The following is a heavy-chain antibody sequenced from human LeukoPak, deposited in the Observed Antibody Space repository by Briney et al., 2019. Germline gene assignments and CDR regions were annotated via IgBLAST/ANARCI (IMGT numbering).Heavy chain of an antibody. Sequence: GGSLRLSCAASGFTFSDYYMSWIRQAPGKGLERVSYISSSSSYTNYADSVKGRFTISRDNAKNSLYPQMNSLRAEDTVVYYCARDMDDILTGYPYGMDVWGQGTTVTVSS. CDR3: ARDMDDILTGYPYGMDV. J-gene: IGHJ6*02. CDR1: GFTFSDYY. V-gene: IGHV3-11*05. D-gene: IGHD3-9*01. CDR2: ISSSSSYT.